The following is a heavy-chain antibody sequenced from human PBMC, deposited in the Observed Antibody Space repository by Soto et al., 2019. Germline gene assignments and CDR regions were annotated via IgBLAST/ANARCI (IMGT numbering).Heavy chain of an antibody. Sequence: SETLSLTCSVSGGSISGSYWGWIRQSPGKGPEWLGYVYYTGSTNYSPSLRSRVSISVDTSKNEFSLRLSSVTAADTAVYFCARPVPVPGVNIDYWGQG. CDR1: GGSISGSY. CDR2: VYYTGST. J-gene: IGHJ4*02. D-gene: IGHD2-8*01. V-gene: IGHV4-59*01. CDR3: ARPVPVPGVNIDY.